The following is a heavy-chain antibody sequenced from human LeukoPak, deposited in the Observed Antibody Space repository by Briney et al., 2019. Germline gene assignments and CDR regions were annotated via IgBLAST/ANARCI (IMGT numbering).Heavy chain of an antibody. D-gene: IGHD2-2*01. J-gene: IGHJ4*02. V-gene: IGHV3-21*01. Sequence: GGSLRLSCAASGFTFSSYSINWVRQAPGKGLEWVSSIDGSSSYIYYADSVKGRFTISRDNAKNSLYLQMNSLRAEDTAMYYCARLPAYCSSSARYYDYWGQGTLVTVSS. CDR2: IDGSSSYI. CDR3: ARLPAYCSSSARYYDY. CDR1: GFTFSSYS.